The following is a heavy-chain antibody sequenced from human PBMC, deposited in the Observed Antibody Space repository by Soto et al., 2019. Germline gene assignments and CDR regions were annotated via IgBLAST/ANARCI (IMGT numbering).Heavy chain of an antibody. Sequence: EVQLVESGGGLVQPGRSLRLSCAASGFTFDEYAMHWVRQAPGKGLEWVSGISWNSGSIGYADSVKGRFTISRDNAKNSLYMQMNRLRAEDTALYYCAKDIRDYGDPRYFDLWGRGSLVTVSS. CDR3: AKDIRDYGDPRYFDL. V-gene: IGHV3-9*01. CDR1: GFTFDEYA. J-gene: IGHJ2*01. D-gene: IGHD4-17*01. CDR2: ISWNSGSI.